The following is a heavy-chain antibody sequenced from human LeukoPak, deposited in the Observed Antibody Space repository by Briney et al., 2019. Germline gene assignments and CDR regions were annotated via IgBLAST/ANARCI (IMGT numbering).Heavy chain of an antibody. D-gene: IGHD3-3*01. Sequence: PGGSLRLSCAAPGFTFSSYGMHSVRQAPGKGLEWVAGIWYDGRNQHFAVSVKGRFTISRDNSKNTLYLQMNSLRAEDTAVYYCARDWSGIYDPWGQGTLVTVSS. CDR3: ARDWSGIYDP. J-gene: IGHJ5*02. CDR1: GFTFSSYG. CDR2: IWYDGRNQ. V-gene: IGHV3-33*01.